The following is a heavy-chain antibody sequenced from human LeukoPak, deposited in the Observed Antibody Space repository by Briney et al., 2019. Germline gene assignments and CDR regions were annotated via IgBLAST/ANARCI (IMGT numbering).Heavy chain of an antibody. CDR1: GYTFTSYG. CDR2: ISAYNGNT. D-gene: IGHD3-10*01. Sequence: ASVKVSCKASGYTFTSYGISWVRQAPAQGLEWMGWISAYNGNTNYAQKLQGRVTMTTDTSTSTAYMELRSLRSDDTAVYYCARDPDYYGSGSPNWFDPWGQGTLVTVSS. V-gene: IGHV1-18*01. CDR3: ARDPDYYGSGSPNWFDP. J-gene: IGHJ5*02.